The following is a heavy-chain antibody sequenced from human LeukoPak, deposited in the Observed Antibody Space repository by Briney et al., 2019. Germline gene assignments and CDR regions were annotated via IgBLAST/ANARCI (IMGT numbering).Heavy chain of an antibody. Sequence: GGSLRLSCAASGFTSSSYWMHWVRQAPGKGLVWVSRIKSDGSTNYADSVEGRFTISRDNAKNTVSLQMNSLRAEDTGVYYCARAPSEIGGYYPEYFRHWGQGTLVTVSS. D-gene: IGHD3-22*01. CDR2: IKSDGST. V-gene: IGHV3-74*01. CDR1: GFTSSSYW. CDR3: ARAPSEIGGYYPEYFRH. J-gene: IGHJ1*01.